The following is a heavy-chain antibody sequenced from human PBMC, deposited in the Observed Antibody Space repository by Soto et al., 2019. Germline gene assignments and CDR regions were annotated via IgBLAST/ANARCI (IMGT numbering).Heavy chain of an antibody. V-gene: IGHV3-33*01. CDR3: ARDQGDCISTSCNGMDV. J-gene: IGHJ6*02. CDR2: IWYDGSNK. D-gene: IGHD2-2*01. Sequence: GGSLRLSCAAPGFTFSSYGMHWVCQAPGKGLEWVAVIWYDGSNKYYADSVKGRFTISRDNSKNTLYLQMNSLRAEDTAVYYCARDQGDCISTSCNGMDVWGQGTTVTVSS. CDR1: GFTFSSYG.